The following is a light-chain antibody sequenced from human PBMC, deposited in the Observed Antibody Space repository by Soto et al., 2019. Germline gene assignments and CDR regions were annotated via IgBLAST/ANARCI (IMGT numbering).Light chain of an antibody. CDR3: QQYGSSIT. CDR2: GKS. Sequence: EIVLTQSPATLSLSPGERATLSCRASQSVPRSYLAWYQQKPGQAPRLLIYGKSSRATGTPDRFSGSGSGTDFTLTISRLEPEDFAVFYCQQYGSSITFGQGTRLEI. CDR1: QSVPRSY. J-gene: IGKJ5*01. V-gene: IGKV3-20*01.